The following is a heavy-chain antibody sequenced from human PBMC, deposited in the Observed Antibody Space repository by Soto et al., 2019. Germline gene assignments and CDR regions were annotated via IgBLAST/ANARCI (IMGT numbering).Heavy chain of an antibody. D-gene: IGHD3-10*01. CDR1: GDALTELP. V-gene: IGHV1-24*01. Sequence: ASVKVSCKVSGDALTELPIHWVRQAPGKGLEWMGGIDPEDGEAIYAQQFQGRLIVTEDTSTDTAHMELTALRFDDTAVYYCTKAPNLVRGFMGQKLLWLDPWGQ. J-gene: IGHJ5*02. CDR3: TKAPNLVRGFMGQKLLWLDP. CDR2: IDPEDGEA.